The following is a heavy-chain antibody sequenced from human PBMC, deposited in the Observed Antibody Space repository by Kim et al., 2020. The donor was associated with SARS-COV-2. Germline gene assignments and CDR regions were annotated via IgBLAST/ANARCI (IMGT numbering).Heavy chain of an antibody. CDR1: GFTFSSYA. D-gene: IGHD6-13*01. J-gene: IGHJ4*02. Sequence: GGSLRLSCAASGFTFSSYAMSWVRQAPGKGLEWVSAISGNGGATNYADSVKGRFTISRDNSKKGLYLQMRNLRAEDTAVYYCTKRGGYTSSWDDYWGQGT. V-gene: IGHV3-23*01. CDR3: TKRGGYTSSWDDY. CDR2: ISGNGGAT.